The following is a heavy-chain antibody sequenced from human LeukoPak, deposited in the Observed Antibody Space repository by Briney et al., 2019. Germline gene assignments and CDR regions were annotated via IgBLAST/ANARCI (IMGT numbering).Heavy chain of an antibody. Sequence: GGSLRLSCAASGFTFSSFNMNWVRQAPGKGPEWVSYISRSSAYIHYADSMRGRFAISRDNAKNSLYLQMNSLRAEDTAFYYCARVWQDYSNADYWGQGTLVTVSS. D-gene: IGHD4-11*01. CDR3: ARVWQDYSNADY. CDR1: GFTFSSFN. V-gene: IGHV3-21*05. CDR2: ISRSSAYI. J-gene: IGHJ4*02.